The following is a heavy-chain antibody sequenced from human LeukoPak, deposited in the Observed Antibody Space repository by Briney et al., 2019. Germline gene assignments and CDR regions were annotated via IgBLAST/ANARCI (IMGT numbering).Heavy chain of an antibody. CDR1: GYTFTNYW. Sequence: GESLKISCKGSGYTFTNYWIGWVRQMPGKGLEWMGIIYPGDSDTRYGPSFQGQVTISADKSISTACLQWSSLGASDTAIYYCARSGQLLWVGDARRPYYYAIDVWGQGTTVTVSS. V-gene: IGHV5-51*01. D-gene: IGHD3-10*01. CDR2: IYPGDSDT. J-gene: IGHJ6*02. CDR3: ARSGQLLWVGDARRPYYYAIDV.